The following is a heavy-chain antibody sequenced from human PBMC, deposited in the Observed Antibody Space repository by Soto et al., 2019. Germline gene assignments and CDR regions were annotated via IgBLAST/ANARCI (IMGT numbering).Heavy chain of an antibody. V-gene: IGHV1-2*02. J-gene: IGHJ6*02. CDR3: ARGGPYDILTGYYNTGHYYYGMDV. Sequence: ASVKVSCKASGYTFTGYYMHWVRQAPGQGLEWMGWINPNSGGTNYAQKFQGRVTMTRDTSINTAYMELSRLRSDDTAVYYCARGGPYDILTGYYNTGHYYYGMDVWGQGTTVTVSS. D-gene: IGHD3-9*01. CDR1: GYTFTGYY. CDR2: INPNSGGT.